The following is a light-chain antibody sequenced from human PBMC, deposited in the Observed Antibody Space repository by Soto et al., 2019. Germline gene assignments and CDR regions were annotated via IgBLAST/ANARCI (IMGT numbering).Light chain of an antibody. CDR2: DAT. CDR3: QQYGSSSWT. Sequence: EIVLTQSPGTLSLSPGERATLSCRASQSVSSSYLSWYQQKPGQAPRLLIYDATSRATGIPDRCSGSGSGADLTINISRLEPEDFAVYYCQQYGSSSWTFGKGTKVEIK. J-gene: IGKJ1*01. CDR1: QSVSSSY. V-gene: IGKV3-20*01.